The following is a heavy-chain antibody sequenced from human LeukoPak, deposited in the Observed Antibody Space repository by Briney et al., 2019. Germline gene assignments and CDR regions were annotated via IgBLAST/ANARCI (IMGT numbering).Heavy chain of an antibody. Sequence: ASVKVSCKASGYTFKSYGLSWVRQAPGQGLEWMGWISGSNDNRHYAQKLQGRVTMTTDTSTSTAYMELRSLRSDDTAVYYCARRSSDDTFDIWGQGTMVAVSS. CDR3: ARRSSDDTFDI. V-gene: IGHV1-18*01. CDR1: GYTFKSYG. D-gene: IGHD6-13*01. CDR2: ISGSNDNR. J-gene: IGHJ3*02.